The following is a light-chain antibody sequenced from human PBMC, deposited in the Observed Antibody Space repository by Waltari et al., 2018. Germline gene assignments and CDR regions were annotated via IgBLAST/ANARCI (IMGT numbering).Light chain of an antibody. CDR3: QVWDSSSDHVV. CDR1: NIGTKS. V-gene: IGLV3-21*02. CDR2: DDS. Sequence: SYVLTQPPSVSVAPGQPARITGGGTNIGTKSVHWYQQKPGQAPVLVVYDDSARPSGIPERFSGSNSGNTATLTISRVEAGDEADYYCQVWDSSSDHVVFGGGTKLTVL. J-gene: IGLJ2*01.